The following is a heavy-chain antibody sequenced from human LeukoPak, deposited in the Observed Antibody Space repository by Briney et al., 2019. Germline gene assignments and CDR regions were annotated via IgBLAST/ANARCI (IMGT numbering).Heavy chain of an antibody. V-gene: IGHV4-34*01. D-gene: IGHD2-2*02. CDR1: GGSFSGYY. J-gene: IGHJ5*02. CDR3: ARSSRYCSSTSCYKGFDP. Sequence: SETLSLTCAVYGGSFSGYYWSWIRQPPGKGLEWIGEINHSGSTNYNPSLKSRVTISVDTSKNQFSLKLSSVTAADTAVYYCARSSRYCSSTSCYKGFDPWGQGTLVTVSS. CDR2: INHSGST.